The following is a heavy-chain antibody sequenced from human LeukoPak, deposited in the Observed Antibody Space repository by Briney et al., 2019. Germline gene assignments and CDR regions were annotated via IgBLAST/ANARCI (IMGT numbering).Heavy chain of an antibody. Sequence: GGSLRPSCAASGFTFDDYAMHWVRQAPGRGLEWVSSISWNSGSIGYPDSVKGRFTNSRDNAKNSLYLQMNSLRVEDTALYYCAKGDDSSGYSSPTDWGQGTLVTVSS. CDR3: AKGDDSSGYSSPTD. J-gene: IGHJ4*02. V-gene: IGHV3-9*01. D-gene: IGHD3-22*01. CDR1: GFTFDDYA. CDR2: ISWNSGSI.